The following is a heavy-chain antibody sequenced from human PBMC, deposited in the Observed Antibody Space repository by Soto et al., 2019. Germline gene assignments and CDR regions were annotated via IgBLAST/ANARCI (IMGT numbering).Heavy chain of an antibody. J-gene: IGHJ4*02. D-gene: IGHD3-22*01. V-gene: IGHV3-33*01. Sequence: QVQLVESGGGVVQPGRSLRLSCAASGFTFSSYGMHWVRQAPGKGLEWVAVIWYDGSNKYYADSVKGRFTISRDNSKNTLYLQMNSLRDEDTAVYYCARDGVKYYYDSSGYYLDYWGQGTLVTVSS. CDR2: IWYDGSNK. CDR1: GFTFSSYG. CDR3: ARDGVKYYYDSSGYYLDY.